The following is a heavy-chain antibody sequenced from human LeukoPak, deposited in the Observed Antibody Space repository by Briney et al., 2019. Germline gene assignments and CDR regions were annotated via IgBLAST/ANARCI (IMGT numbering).Heavy chain of an antibody. J-gene: IGHJ5*02. Sequence: PSGTLSLTCAVSGGSISNSNWWSWVRQPPGKGLEWIGEVYHSGSTYYNPSLKSRDTMSVDKSKIQFSLKMTSVTAADTAVYYCTRVSLRWFDPWGQGTLVTVSS. CDR3: TRVSLRWFDP. D-gene: IGHD3-16*01. V-gene: IGHV4-4*02. CDR2: VYHSGST. CDR1: GGSISNSNW.